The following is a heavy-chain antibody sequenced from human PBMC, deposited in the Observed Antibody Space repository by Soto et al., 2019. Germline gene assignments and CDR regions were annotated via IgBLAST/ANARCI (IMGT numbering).Heavy chain of an antibody. CDR2: ISAYNGNT. D-gene: IGHD2-8*01. V-gene: IGHV1-18*01. CDR3: ARVPLMVYAQFYYYMDV. J-gene: IGHJ6*03. CDR1: GYTFTSYG. Sequence: QVQLVQSGAEVKKPGASVKVSCKASGYTFTSYGITWVRQAPGQGLEWMGWISAYNGNTNYAQKLQGRVTMTTDTSTSTAYMELRSLTSDDTAVYYCARVPLMVYAQFYYYMDVWGKGTTVTVSS.